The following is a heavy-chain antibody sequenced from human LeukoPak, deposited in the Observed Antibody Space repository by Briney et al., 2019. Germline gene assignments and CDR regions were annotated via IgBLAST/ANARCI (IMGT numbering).Heavy chain of an antibody. CDR3: AKDLGVPAATNAFDI. CDR2: IWHDASHT. J-gene: IGHJ3*02. V-gene: IGHV3-30*02. CDR1: GFSFSTYA. Sequence: GGSLRLSCAASGFSFSTYAMHWVRQAPGKGLEWVALIWHDASHTFYTDSVKGRFTISRDNSKNTLYLQMNSLRAEDTAVYYCAKDLGVPAATNAFDIWGQGTMVTVSS. D-gene: IGHD2-2*01.